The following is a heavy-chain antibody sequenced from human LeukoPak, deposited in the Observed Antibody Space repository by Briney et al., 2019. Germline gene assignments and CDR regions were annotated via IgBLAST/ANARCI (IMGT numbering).Heavy chain of an antibody. CDR1: GYTFTSYD. D-gene: IGHD3-9*01. V-gene: IGHV1-69*13. Sequence: ASVKVSCKASGYTFTSYDISWVRQAPGQGLEWMGGIIPIFGTANYAQKFQGRVTITADESTSTAYMELSSLRSEDTAVYYCARDGRRGEDYDILTGYYAFDYWGQGTLVTVSS. CDR3: ARDGRRGEDYDILTGYYAFDY. J-gene: IGHJ4*02. CDR2: IIPIFGTA.